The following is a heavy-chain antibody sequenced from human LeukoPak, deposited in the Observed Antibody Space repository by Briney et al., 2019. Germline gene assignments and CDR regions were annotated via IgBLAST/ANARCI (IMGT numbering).Heavy chain of an antibody. CDR2: IYYSGST. J-gene: IGHJ4*02. CDR1: GGSISSYY. D-gene: IGHD5-12*01. V-gene: IGHV4-59*12. CDR3: AREGSGYPFDY. Sequence: SETLSLTCTVSGGSISSYYWSWIRQPPGKGLEWIGYIYYSGSTNYNPSLKSGVTISVDTSKNQFSLKLSSVTAADTAVYYCAREGSGYPFDYWGQGTLVTVSS.